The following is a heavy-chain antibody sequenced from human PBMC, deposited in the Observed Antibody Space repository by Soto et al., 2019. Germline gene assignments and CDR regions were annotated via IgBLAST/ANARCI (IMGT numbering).Heavy chain of an antibody. D-gene: IGHD2-21*02. Sequence: QVQLVQSGAEVKKPGSSVKVSCKASGGTFSSYAISWVRQAPGQGLEWMGGIIPIFGTANYAQKFQGRVTITADKSTSTAYMELSSLRSEDTAVYYCASEDVVVTAGPYYYYGMDVWCQGTTVTVSS. CDR1: GGTFSSYA. CDR2: IIPIFGTA. V-gene: IGHV1-69*06. CDR3: ASEDVVVTAGPYYYYGMDV. J-gene: IGHJ6*02.